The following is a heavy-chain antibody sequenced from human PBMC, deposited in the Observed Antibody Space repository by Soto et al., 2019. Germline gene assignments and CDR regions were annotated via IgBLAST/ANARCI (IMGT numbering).Heavy chain of an antibody. V-gene: IGHV1-24*01. D-gene: IGHD6-25*01. J-gene: IGHJ4*02. CDR3: APVREQRASHFDY. Sequence: ASLKDSCNVSGYTLTKLSMHCVRHAPRKGLEWMGGFDPEDGETIYAQKFQSRVTMTEDTSTNTAYMELSSLRSGDTAVYYCAPVREQRASHFDYWGQGTLVTVSS. CDR1: GYTLTKLS. CDR2: FDPEDGET.